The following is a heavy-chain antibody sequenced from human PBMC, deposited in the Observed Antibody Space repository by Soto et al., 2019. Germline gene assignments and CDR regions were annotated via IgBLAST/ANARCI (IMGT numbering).Heavy chain of an antibody. J-gene: IGHJ4*02. CDR1: GFTFTSSA. CDR3: EAVPWWSYFTGPEN. D-gene: IGHD1-26*01. V-gene: IGHV1-58*01. Sequence: GASVEVSCKASGFTFTSSAVQWVLQALGQRLEWIGCIVGGSANTNYAQQFQERVTITRDMSTSTAYMELSSLRSEDTAVYYCEAVPWWSYFTGPENWGQGTLVTVSS. CDR2: IVGGSANT.